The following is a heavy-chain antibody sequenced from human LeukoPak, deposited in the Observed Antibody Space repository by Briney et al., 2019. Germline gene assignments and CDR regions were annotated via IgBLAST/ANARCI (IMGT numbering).Heavy chain of an antibody. CDR3: AKVNYYESSDIGLFDY. D-gene: IGHD3-22*01. V-gene: IGHV3-30*02. J-gene: IGHJ4*02. CDR2: IWSDGSNK. Sequence: GVSLRLSCAASGFIFSNDAMHWVRQAPGKGLEWVAFIWSDGSNKYYADSVKGRFTISRDHSKNTLYLQMNSLRAGDTAVYYCAKVNYYESSDIGLFDYWGQGTLVTVPS. CDR1: GFIFSNDA.